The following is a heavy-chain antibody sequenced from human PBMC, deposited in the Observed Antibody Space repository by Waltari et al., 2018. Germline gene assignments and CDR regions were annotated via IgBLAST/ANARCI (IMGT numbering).Heavy chain of an antibody. D-gene: IGHD1-1*01. CDR2: ISYGSST. Sequence: QVQLQESGPGLVKPSATLSLTCSISGGSIRSYWWNWIRRPPGKGLEWIGYISYGSSTKSNPSLKSRVTRLEDTAKNQVSLKLSSVTAADTAVYYCARSSAPYNSLESWGQGALVAVSS. J-gene: IGHJ4*02. V-gene: IGHV4-59*01. CDR1: GGSIRSYW. CDR3: ARSSAPYNSLES.